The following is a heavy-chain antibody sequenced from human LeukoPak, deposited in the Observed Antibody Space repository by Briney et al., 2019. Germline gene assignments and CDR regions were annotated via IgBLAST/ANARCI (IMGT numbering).Heavy chain of an antibody. D-gene: IGHD6-13*01. V-gene: IGHV3-20*04. CDR3: ARSGSWHYYFDY. J-gene: IGHJ4*02. Sequence: PGGSLRLSCAASGFTFDDYGMSWVRQAPGKGLEWVSGINWNGGSTGYADSVKGRLTISRDNAKNSLYLQMNSLRAEDTALYYCARSGSWHYYFDYWGQGTLVTVSS. CDR2: INWNGGST. CDR1: GFTFDDYG.